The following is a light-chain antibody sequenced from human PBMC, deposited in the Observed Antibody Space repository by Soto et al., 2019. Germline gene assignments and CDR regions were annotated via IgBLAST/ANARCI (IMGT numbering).Light chain of an antibody. CDR3: QQRTNWPSST. CDR1: QSVNSY. J-gene: IGKJ5*01. Sequence: EIVLTQSPATLSLSPGERATLSCRASQSVNSYLAWYQQRPGQAPRLLIHDASSRATGIPARFSGSGSVTDFTLTISTLEPEDFAVYYCQQRTNWPSSTCGQGTRLEI. CDR2: DAS. V-gene: IGKV3-11*01.